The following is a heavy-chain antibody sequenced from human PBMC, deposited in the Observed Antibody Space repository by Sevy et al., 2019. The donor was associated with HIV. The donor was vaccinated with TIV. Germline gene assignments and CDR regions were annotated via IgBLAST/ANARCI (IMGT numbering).Heavy chain of an antibody. J-gene: IGHJ5*02. CDR2: IYYSGPT. V-gene: IGHV4-59*01. Sequence: SETLSLTCTVSGGSINNYYWSWIRQPPGKGLEWIGYIYYSGPTNYNPSPKSRVTISVGTSKNQLSLKLSSVTAADTAVYYCARGTYCTGGTCPGSWFDPWGQGTLVTVSS. CDR1: GGSINNYY. CDR3: ARGTYCTGGTCPGSWFDP. D-gene: IGHD2-15*01.